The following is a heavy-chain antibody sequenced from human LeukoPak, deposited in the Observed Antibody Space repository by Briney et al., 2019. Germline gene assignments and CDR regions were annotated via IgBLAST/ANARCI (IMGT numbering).Heavy chain of an antibody. V-gene: IGHV3-33*01. D-gene: IGHD4-17*01. CDR3: ARDRGDYNYLDY. CDR1: GFIFSSYG. CDR2: IWYDGGNK. J-gene: IGHJ4*02. Sequence: GGSLRLSCAASGFIFSSYGMHWVRQAPGKGLEWVGFIWYDGGNKYYADSVKGRFTVSRDNSKNTLYLQMNSLRAEDTAVYYSARDRGDYNYLDYWGQGTLATVSS.